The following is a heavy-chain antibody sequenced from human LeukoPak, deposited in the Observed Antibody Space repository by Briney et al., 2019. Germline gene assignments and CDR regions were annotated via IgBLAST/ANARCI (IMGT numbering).Heavy chain of an antibody. Sequence: GGSLRLSCTASGFTFSSYWMHWVRQAPGKGLVWVSRINSDGSSTNYADSVKGRFTVSRDNSKNTLYLQMNSLRAEDTAVYYCARDLSSGYSTFDYWGQGTLVTVSS. CDR3: ARDLSSGYSTFDY. D-gene: IGHD3-22*01. CDR2: INSDGSST. CDR1: GFTFSSYW. V-gene: IGHV3-74*01. J-gene: IGHJ4*02.